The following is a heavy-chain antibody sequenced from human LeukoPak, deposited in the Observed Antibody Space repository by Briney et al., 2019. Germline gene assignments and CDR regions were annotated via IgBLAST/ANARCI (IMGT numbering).Heavy chain of an antibody. J-gene: IGHJ4*02. CDR2: ISPHTGDT. CDR3: ARGSALSQTTGTTFDY. Sequence: GASVKVSCKASGYTLTDYYLHWVRQAPGQGLEWMGWISPHTGDTHYAQSFQGRVTMTRDTSISTAYMDLIMLRSDDTDVYYCARGSALSQTTGTTFDYWGQGTLVTVSS. CDR1: GYTLTDYY. V-gene: IGHV1-2*02. D-gene: IGHD4-17*01.